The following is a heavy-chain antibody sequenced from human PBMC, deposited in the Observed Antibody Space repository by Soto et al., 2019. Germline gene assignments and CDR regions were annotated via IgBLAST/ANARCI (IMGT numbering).Heavy chain of an antibody. J-gene: IGHJ6*02. D-gene: IGHD3-10*01. Sequence: ASVKVSCKASGYTFTSYYMHWVRQAPGQGLEWMGIINPSGGSTSYAQKFQGRVTMTRDTSTSTVYMELSSLRSEDTAVYYCARDGAITMPNYGMDVWGQGTTVTVSS. CDR2: INPSGGST. CDR1: GYTFTSYY. V-gene: IGHV1-46*01. CDR3: ARDGAITMPNYGMDV.